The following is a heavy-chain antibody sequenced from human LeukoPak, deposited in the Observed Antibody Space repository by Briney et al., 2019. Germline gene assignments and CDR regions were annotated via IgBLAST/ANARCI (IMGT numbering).Heavy chain of an antibody. V-gene: IGHV4-39*01. J-gene: IGHJ4*02. CDR2: IHYSGST. Sequence: PSETLSLTCTVSGGSISRASYYWAWIRQPPGKGLEWIGSIHYSGSTFYNPSLKSRVTISVDTSKNQFSLKLRSLTAADTAVFYCARREIVATIDYWGQGTLATVSS. CDR3: ARREIVATIDY. CDR1: GGSISRASYY. D-gene: IGHD5-12*01.